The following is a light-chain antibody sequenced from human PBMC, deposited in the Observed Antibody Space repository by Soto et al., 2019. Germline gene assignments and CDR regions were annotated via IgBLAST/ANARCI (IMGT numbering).Light chain of an antibody. Sequence: EIVLTQSPGTLSLSPGERATLSCRSSQSVSSNYLAWYQQKPGQAPRLLIYGASSRATGIPDRFSGSGSGTDFTLTISSLQAEDAAVYSCQQYFRTPITFGGGTKV. V-gene: IGKV3-20*01. CDR3: QQYFRTPIT. CDR1: QSVSSNY. CDR2: GAS. J-gene: IGKJ4*01.